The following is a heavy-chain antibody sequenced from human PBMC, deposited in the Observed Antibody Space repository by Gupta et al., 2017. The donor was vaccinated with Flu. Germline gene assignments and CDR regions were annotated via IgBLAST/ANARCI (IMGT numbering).Heavy chain of an antibody. V-gene: IGHV3-7*01. CDR3: ARDTPEVAGPDDI. D-gene: IGHD6-19*01. Sequence: VRQAPGKGLEWVANIRQDGGAEYYGDSVRGRFTISRDNAKNSLYLQMNSLRVEDTAVYYCARDTPEVAGPDDIWDRGTLVTIS. J-gene: IGHJ3*02. CDR2: IRQDGGAE.